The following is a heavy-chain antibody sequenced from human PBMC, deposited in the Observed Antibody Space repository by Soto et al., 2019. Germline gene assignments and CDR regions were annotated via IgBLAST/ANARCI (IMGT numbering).Heavy chain of an antibody. J-gene: IGHJ1*01. V-gene: IGHV1-46*01. CDR1: GYKFTTYF. CDR2: IHPSGDT. D-gene: IGHD2-8*01. CDR3: VRGYCTTTPCSGDFQP. Sequence: QVQLVQSGAEVKKPGASVKVACKASGYKFTTYFIHWVRQAPGQGLEWMGMIHPSGDTGYGQKFRGRVTMTIDTSTTTAYMELRNLTSEDTAIYFSVRGYCTTTPCSGDFQPWGQGTLVTVS.